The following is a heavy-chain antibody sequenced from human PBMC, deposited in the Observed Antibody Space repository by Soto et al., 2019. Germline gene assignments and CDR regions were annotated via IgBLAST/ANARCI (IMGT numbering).Heavy chain of an antibody. Sequence: GGSLRLSCAASGFAFSNAWVSWVRQAPGQGLEWVGRIKSKTRGGTTDYAAPVKGRFTISGDDSKNTLFLQMNSLKTEDTAVYYCVTEGYIYGYHVCDTWGQGTMVTVSS. CDR1: GFAFSNAW. CDR2: IKSKTRGGTT. J-gene: IGHJ3*02. CDR3: VTEGYIYGYHVCDT. V-gene: IGHV3-15*07. D-gene: IGHD5-18*01.